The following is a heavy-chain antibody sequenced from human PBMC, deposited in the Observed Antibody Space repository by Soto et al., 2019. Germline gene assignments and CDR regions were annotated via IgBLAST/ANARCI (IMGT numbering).Heavy chain of an antibody. CDR1: GGSISSYY. CDR2: IYYSGST. J-gene: IGHJ5*02. V-gene: IGHV4-59*01. Sequence: LSLTCTVSGGSISSYYWSWIRQPPGKGLEWIGYIYYSGSTNYNPSLKSRVTISVDTSKNQFSLKLSSVTAADTAVYYCARVGQLNWFDPWGQGTLVTVSS. D-gene: IGHD2-2*01. CDR3: ARVGQLNWFDP.